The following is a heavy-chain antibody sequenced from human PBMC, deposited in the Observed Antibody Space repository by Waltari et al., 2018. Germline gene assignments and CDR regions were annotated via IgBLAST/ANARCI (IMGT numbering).Heavy chain of an antibody. CDR3: ARHPNRYFDL. CDR2: IYISGSA. V-gene: IGHV4-4*07. Sequence: QVQLQESGPGRVKPSETLSLTCTVSGGSISSSYWNWIRQPAGKGLEWIGRIYISGSANYNPSLKSRVTMSVDTSKNQFSLKLTSVTAADTAVYYCARHPNRYFDLWGRGTLVTVSS. J-gene: IGHJ2*01. CDR1: GGSISSSY.